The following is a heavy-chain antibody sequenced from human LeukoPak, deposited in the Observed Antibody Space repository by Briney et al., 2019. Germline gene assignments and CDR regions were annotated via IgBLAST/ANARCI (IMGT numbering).Heavy chain of an antibody. Sequence: SETLSLTCTVSGGSMNQYYWSWIRQPAGKGLEWIGRIYSTGTTYYKPSLKSRVTMSVDTSHNQFFLKLNSVTAADTAVYYCAREARSGYEGFWSDSWGQGTLVTVSS. CDR2: IYSTGTT. V-gene: IGHV4-4*07. CDR1: GGSMNQYY. CDR3: AREARSGYEGFWSDS. D-gene: IGHD5-12*01. J-gene: IGHJ5*01.